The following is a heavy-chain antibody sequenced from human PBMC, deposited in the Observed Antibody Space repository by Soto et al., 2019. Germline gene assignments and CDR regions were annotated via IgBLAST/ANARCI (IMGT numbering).Heavy chain of an antibody. Sequence: EVQLVESGGGLVQPGGSLRLSCVASGFTFSNYWMYWVRQAPGEGLVWVSRINNDGSVSSYADSVKGRLTISRDNVKNTLYLQMDSLRGEDTAVYYCARGDCVGGTCYSLAGSFYYYMDVWGKGTTVTVFS. CDR1: GFTFSNYW. V-gene: IGHV3-74*01. D-gene: IGHD2-15*01. J-gene: IGHJ6*03. CDR2: INNDGSVS. CDR3: ARGDCVGGTCYSLAGSFYYYMDV.